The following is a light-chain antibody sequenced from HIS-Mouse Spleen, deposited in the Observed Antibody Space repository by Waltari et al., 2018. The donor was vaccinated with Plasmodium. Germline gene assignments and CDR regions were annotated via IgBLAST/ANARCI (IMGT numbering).Light chain of an antibody. CDR2: KDS. J-gene: IGLJ3*02. V-gene: IGLV3-27*01. CDR1: VRAKQQY. Sequence: SYELTQPSSVAVSPGQTARITCSGDVRAKQQYTRWFQQKPGQAPVLVIYKDSERPSGIPERFSGSSSGTTVTLTISGAQVEDEADYYCYSAADNNLVFGGGTKLTVL. CDR3: YSAADNNLV.